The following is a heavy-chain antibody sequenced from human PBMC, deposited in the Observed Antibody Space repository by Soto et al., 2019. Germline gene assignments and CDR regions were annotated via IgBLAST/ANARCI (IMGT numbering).Heavy chain of an antibody. CDR1: GFTFSSYW. Sequence: EVQLVESGGGLVQPGGSLRLSCAASGFTFSSYWMHWVRQAPGKGLVWVSRINSDGSSTNYADPVKGRFTISRDNARNTLFLQMDTLRAEDTAVYYCTRSGSSPYYYGMDVWGQGTRVTVSS. V-gene: IGHV3-74*01. D-gene: IGHD6-6*01. CDR3: TRSGSSPYYYGMDV. J-gene: IGHJ6*02. CDR2: INSDGSST.